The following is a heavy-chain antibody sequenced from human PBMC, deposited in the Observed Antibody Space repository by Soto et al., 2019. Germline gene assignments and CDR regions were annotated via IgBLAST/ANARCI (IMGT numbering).Heavy chain of an antibody. CDR2: IIHSEST. CDR3: ARQRPTDGRWEFANYYGMDV. CDR1: GGSISSYY. J-gene: IGHJ6*02. D-gene: IGHD1-26*01. Sequence: SETLSLTCTVSGGSISSYYWSWIRQPPGKGLEWIGYIIHSESTKYNPSLKSRVTISVDTSKNQFSLKLSSVTAADTAVYYCARQRPTDGRWEFANYYGMDVWGQGTPVTVSS. V-gene: IGHV4-59*08.